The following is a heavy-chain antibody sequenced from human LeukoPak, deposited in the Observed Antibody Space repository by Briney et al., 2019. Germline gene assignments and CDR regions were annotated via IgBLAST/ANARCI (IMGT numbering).Heavy chain of an antibody. V-gene: IGHV1-2*02. Sequence: ASVKVSCKASGYIFTQYYIHRVRQAPGQGPEWMGWINPNSGGTNYAQKFRARVTMTRDTSINTAYMELSRLTSDDTAVYYCASPLRAFSTTTYYYSDFDYWGQGTLVTVSS. CDR3: ASPLRAFSTTTYYYSDFDY. CDR1: GYIFTQYY. J-gene: IGHJ4*02. CDR2: INPNSGGT. D-gene: IGHD2/OR15-2a*01.